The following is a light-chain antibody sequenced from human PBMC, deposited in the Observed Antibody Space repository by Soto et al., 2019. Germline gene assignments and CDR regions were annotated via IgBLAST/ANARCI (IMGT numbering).Light chain of an antibody. J-gene: IGKJ2*01. V-gene: IGKV3-20*01. CDR2: GVF. CDR1: QTVNSDY. CDR3: QHYAGSPRT. Sequence: ETVLTQSPGTVSLSPGERATLSCTTSQTVNSDYLAWYQQKPGQAPRLLIYGVFNRATGIPDRLSGSGSGTYFTLTISGLEPEDSAVYYCQHYAGSPRTFGQGTNLEI.